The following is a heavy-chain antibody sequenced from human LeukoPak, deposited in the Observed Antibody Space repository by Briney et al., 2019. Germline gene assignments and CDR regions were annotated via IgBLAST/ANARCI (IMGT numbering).Heavy chain of an antibody. D-gene: IGHD6-19*01. CDR3: ASFERTVAGPYNWFDP. Sequence: AGGSLRLSCAAFRFTFSNYAMSWVRQAPGKGLEWVSAISDSGSHTYYADSVKGRFTISRDNSKNTLYLQMNSLRAEDTAVYYCASFERTVAGPYNWFDPWGQGTLVTVSS. V-gene: IGHV3-23*01. J-gene: IGHJ5*02. CDR1: RFTFSNYA. CDR2: ISDSGSHT.